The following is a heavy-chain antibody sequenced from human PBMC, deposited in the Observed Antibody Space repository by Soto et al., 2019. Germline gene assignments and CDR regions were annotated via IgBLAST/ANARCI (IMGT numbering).Heavy chain of an antibody. Sequence: GGSLRLSCAASGFTFSNYDMSWVRQAPGKGLEWVSSFSGRGGTTYYADSVKGRFTISRDNSNNTLYLQMNSLRADDTAVYYCARNPSSPDYWGQGTLVTVYS. CDR2: FSGRGGTT. CDR3: ARNPSSPDY. CDR1: GFTFSNYD. J-gene: IGHJ4*02. V-gene: IGHV3-23*01. D-gene: IGHD6-13*01.